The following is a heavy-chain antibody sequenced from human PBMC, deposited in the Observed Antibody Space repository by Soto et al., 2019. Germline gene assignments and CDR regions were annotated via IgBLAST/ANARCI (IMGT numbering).Heavy chain of an antibody. J-gene: IGHJ6*04. Sequence: QVQLVESGGGVVQPGRSLRLSCAASGFTFSSYGMHWVRQAPGKGLEWVAVIWYDGSNKYYADSVKGRFTISRDNSKNTLYLKMNSLRAEDTAVYYCARGYVVRGVWNGMDVWGKGTTVTVSS. CDR3: ARGYVVRGVWNGMDV. V-gene: IGHV3-33*01. CDR2: IWYDGSNK. D-gene: IGHD3-10*01. CDR1: GFTFSSYG.